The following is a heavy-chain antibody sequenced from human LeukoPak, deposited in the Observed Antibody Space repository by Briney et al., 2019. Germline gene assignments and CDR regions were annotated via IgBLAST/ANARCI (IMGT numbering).Heavy chain of an antibody. V-gene: IGHV4-59*08. Sequence: SETLSLTCTVSGGSISSYYWSWIRQPPGKGLEWIGYIYYSGSTNYNPSLKSRVTISVDTSKNQFSLKLSSVTAADTAVYYCARSRNYYGSGSLRFDPWGQGTLVTVSS. CDR3: ARSRNYYGSGSLRFDP. J-gene: IGHJ5*02. CDR1: GGSISSYY. D-gene: IGHD3-10*01. CDR2: IYYSGST.